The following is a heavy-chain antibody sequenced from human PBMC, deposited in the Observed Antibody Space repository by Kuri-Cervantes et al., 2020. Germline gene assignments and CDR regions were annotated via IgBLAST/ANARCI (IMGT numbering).Heavy chain of an antibody. CDR3: ARDSPSVTPFPVPLDY. Sequence: GESLKISCAASGFTFSSYGMHWVRQAPGKGLEWVAVIWYDGSNKYYADSVKGRFTISRDNSKNTLYLQMNSLRAEDTAVYYCARDSPSVTPFPVPLDYWGQGALVTVSS. CDR1: GFTFSSYG. CDR2: IWYDGSNK. D-gene: IGHD4-17*01. V-gene: IGHV3-33*08. J-gene: IGHJ4*02.